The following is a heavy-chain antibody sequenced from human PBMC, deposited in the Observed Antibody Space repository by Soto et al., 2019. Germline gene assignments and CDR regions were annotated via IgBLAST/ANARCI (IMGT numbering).Heavy chain of an antibody. V-gene: IGHV1-18*01. CDR2: INTSNDNK. CDR3: ARDPGAASFDF. J-gene: IGHJ4*02. CDR1: GYTFTNYG. Sequence: ASVKVSCKASGYTFTNYGISWALQAPGEGLEWVGWINTSNDNKLYAQKLQGRLTLTTDTSTSTAYMDLTTLRSDDTAVYFCARDPGAASFDFWAQGTLVTVSS. D-gene: IGHD2-15*01.